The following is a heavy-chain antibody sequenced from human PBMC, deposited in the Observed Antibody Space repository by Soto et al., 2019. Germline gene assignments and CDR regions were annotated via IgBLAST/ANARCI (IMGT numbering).Heavy chain of an antibody. CDR1: GFTFSTYA. D-gene: IGHD6-19*01. Sequence: EVQLLESGGGLVQPGGSLRLSCAASGFTFSTYAMNWVRQAPGKGLEWVSGITGSGDSTYYADSVKGRFTVSRDKSKNTLYLQMNSLRAEDTAVFYCAKERSGGGSRNYWGQGTLVTVTS. CDR3: AKERSGGGSRNY. J-gene: IGHJ4*02. V-gene: IGHV3-23*01. CDR2: ITGSGDST.